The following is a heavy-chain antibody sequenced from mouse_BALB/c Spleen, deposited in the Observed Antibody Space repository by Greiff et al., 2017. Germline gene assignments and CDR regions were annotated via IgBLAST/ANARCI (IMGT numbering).Heavy chain of an antibody. CDR3: ARGDYFDY. CDR1: GFTFSSYT. J-gene: IGHJ2*01. V-gene: IGHV5-12-2*01. Sequence: EVKLVESGGGLVKPGGSLKLSCAASGFTFSSYTMSWVRQTPEKRLEWVAYISNGGGSTYYPDTVKGRFTISRDNAKNTLYLQMSSLKSEDTAMYYCARGDYFDYWGQGTTLTVSS. CDR2: ISNGGGST.